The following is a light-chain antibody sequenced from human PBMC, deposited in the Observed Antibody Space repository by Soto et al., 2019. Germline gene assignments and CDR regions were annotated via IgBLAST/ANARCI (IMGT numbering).Light chain of an antibody. Sequence: QSALTQPPSASGSPGQSVTICCTGTSSDVGGYNYVSWYQQHPGKAPKLMIYEVSKRPSGVPDRFSGSKSSNTASLTVSGLQAEDEADYYCSSYAGSNNLVFGGGTQLTVL. CDR3: SSYAGSNNLV. J-gene: IGLJ2*01. CDR1: SSDVGGYNY. V-gene: IGLV2-8*01. CDR2: EVS.